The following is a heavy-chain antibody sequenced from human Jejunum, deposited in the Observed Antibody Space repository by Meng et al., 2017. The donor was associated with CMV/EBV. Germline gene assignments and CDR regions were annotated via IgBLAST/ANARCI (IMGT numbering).Heavy chain of an antibody. J-gene: IGHJ5*02. CDR2: INPNAGGT. CDR3: ARGRYELIWGLFDP. V-gene: IGHV1-2*04. Sequence: QWQRVQAGAELEKPGASVMVSWKASGTTVTVYAMNVVRQATGQWLDWMGWINPNAGGTKYAQKFQGWVTLTRDTSISTAYMELSRLRSDNTAVYYCARGRYELIWGLFDPWGQGTLVTVSS. CDR1: GTTVTVYA. D-gene: IGHD1-1*01.